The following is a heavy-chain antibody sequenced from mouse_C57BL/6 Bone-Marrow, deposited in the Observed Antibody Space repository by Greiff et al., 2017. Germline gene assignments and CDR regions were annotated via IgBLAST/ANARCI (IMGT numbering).Heavy chain of an antibody. V-gene: IGHV1-50*01. CDR2: IDPSDSYT. CDR3: ARPGSSPYWYFDV. Sequence: QVQLQQPGAELVKPGASVKLSYKASGYTFTSYWMQWVKQRPGQGLEWIGEIDPSDSYTNYNQKFKGKATLTVDTSSSTAYMQLSSLTSEDSAVYYCARPGSSPYWYFDVWGTGTTVTVSS. CDR1: GYTFTSYW. D-gene: IGHD1-1*01. J-gene: IGHJ1*03.